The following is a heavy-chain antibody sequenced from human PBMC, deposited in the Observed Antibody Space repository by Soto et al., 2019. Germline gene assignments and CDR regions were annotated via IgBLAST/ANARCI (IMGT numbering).Heavy chain of an antibody. D-gene: IGHD1-26*01. CDR3: ARGTVGAKRLTAGTPDY. J-gene: IGHJ4*02. V-gene: IGHV1-69*01. Sequence: QVQLVQSGAEVKKPGSSVKVSCKASGGTFSSYAISWVRQAPGQGLEWMGGIIPIFGTANYAQKFEGRVTITADESTSTAYMELSGLRSDDTAVYYCARGTVGAKRLTAGTPDYWGQGTLVTVSS. CDR1: GGTFSSYA. CDR2: IIPIFGTA.